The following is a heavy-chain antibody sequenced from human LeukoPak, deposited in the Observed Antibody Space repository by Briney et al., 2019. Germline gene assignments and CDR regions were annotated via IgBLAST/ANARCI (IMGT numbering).Heavy chain of an antibody. CDR3: ARGSGNDLWSGYGSFYGMDV. Sequence: PSETLSLTCTVSGGSISSYYWSWIRQPPGKGLEWIGYIYYSGSTNYNPSLKSRVTISVDTSKNQFSLKLSSVTAADTAVYYCARGSGNDLWSGYGSFYGMDVWGQGTTVTVSS. CDR2: IYYSGST. V-gene: IGHV4-59*01. J-gene: IGHJ6*02. D-gene: IGHD3-3*01. CDR1: GGSISSYY.